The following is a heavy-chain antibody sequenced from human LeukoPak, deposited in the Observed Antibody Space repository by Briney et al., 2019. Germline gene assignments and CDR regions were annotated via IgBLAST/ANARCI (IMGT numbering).Heavy chain of an antibody. D-gene: IGHD2-15*01. J-gene: IGHJ6*03. CDR1: GGSIRSGDHH. V-gene: IGHV4-39*07. CDR3: ARDLGGYPFFMDV. CDR2: LDESGRP. Sequence: SETLSLTCSVSGGSIRSGDHHWAWVRQPPGKGLEFIGSLDESGRPYCNRPLKSRVSISGDTSGKQFSLSLTSVTAADTAVYFCARDLGGYPFFMDVWGRGTTVIVSS.